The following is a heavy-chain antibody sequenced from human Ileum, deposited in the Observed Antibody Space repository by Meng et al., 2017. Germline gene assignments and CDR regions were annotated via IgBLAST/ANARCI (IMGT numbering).Heavy chain of an antibody. Sequence: GELGASGGGLVQPGGSLRLSCAASGFNVSSNYMTWVRQAPGKGLEWVSIIYSGGSTYYADSVKGRFTISRDNSKNTLYLQMNSLRAEDTAVYYCATNTAMARYYFDFWGQGTLVTVSS. CDR1: GFNVSSNY. D-gene: IGHD5-18*01. CDR2: IYSGGST. CDR3: ATNTAMARYYFDF. J-gene: IGHJ4*02. V-gene: IGHV3-66*02.